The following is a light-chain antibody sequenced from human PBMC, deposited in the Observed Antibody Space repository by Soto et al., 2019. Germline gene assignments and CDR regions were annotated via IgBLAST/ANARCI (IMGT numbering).Light chain of an antibody. CDR1: SSNIGAGYD. V-gene: IGLV1-40*01. CDR2: GNI. Sequence: QSVLTQPASVSGAPGQRVTISCTGSSSNIGAGYDVHWYQQLPGTAPKLLIYGNINRPSGVPDRFSASKSATSASLAITGLQAEDEADYYCQSYDSRLSGLYVFGTGTKVTVL. CDR3: QSYDSRLSGLYV. J-gene: IGLJ1*01.